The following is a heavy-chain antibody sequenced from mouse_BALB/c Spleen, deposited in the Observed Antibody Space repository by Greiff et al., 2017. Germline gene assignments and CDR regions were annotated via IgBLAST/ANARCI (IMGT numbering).Heavy chain of an antibody. V-gene: IGHV3-8*02. CDR1: GDSITSGY. CDR2: ISYSGST. Sequence: EVQVVESGPSLVKPSQTLSLTCSVTGDSITSGYWNWIRKFPGNKLEYMGYISYSGSTYYNPSLKSRISITRDTSKNQYYLQLNSVTTEDTATYYCARYEGLRRAWFAYWGQGTLVTVSA. D-gene: IGHD2-4*01. J-gene: IGHJ3*01. CDR3: ARYEGLRRAWFAY.